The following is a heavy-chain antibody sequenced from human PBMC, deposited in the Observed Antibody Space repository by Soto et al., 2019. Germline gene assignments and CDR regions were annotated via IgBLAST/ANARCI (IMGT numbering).Heavy chain of an antibody. CDR2: IDPSGGKT. CDR3: GRVMRSLLSITALDT. CDR1: GYTFTRDQ. D-gene: IGHD3-10*01. Sequence: ASVKVSCKASGYTFTRDQIHWVRQAPGQGLEWMGMIDPSGGKTNYAQKFQGRVTMTRDTSTSTVYMALSSLRSEDAAIYFCGRVMRSLLSITALDTWGQGTLVTVSS. V-gene: IGHV1-46*01. J-gene: IGHJ5*02.